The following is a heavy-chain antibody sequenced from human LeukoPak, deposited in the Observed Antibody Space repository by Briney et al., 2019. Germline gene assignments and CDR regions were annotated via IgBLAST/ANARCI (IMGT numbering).Heavy chain of an antibody. CDR2: ISGSGGTT. CDR3: VKDSYYYDNSGDYYVKDH. V-gene: IGHV3-23*01. D-gene: IGHD3-22*01. Sequence: GGSLRLSCAASGFTFSSYAMNWVRQAPGKGLEWVSGISGSGGTTYYADSVQGRFTISRDNSKNTLYVQMNSLRSDDTAIYYCVKDSYYYDNSGDYYVKDHWGQGTLVTVSS. CDR1: GFTFSSYA. J-gene: IGHJ4*02.